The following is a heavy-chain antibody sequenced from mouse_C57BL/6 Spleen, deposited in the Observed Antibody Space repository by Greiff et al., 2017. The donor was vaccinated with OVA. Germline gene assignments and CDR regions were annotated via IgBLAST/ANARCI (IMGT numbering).Heavy chain of an antibody. CDR3: AREGVTGTFDY. J-gene: IGHJ2*01. D-gene: IGHD4-1*01. CDR2: INYDGSST. V-gene: IGHV5-16*01. Sequence: EVQVVESEGGLVQPGSSMKLSCTASGFTFSDYYMAWVRQVPEKGLEWVANINYDGSSTYYLDSLKSRFIISRDNAKNILYLQMSSLKSEDTATYYCAREGVTGTFDYWGQGTTLTVSS. CDR1: GFTFSDYY.